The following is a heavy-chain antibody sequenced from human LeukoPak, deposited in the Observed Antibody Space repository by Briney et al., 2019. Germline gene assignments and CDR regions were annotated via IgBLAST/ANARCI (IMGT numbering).Heavy chain of an antibody. CDR2: INAGNGNA. CDR3: ARTIEMAPTATFDY. J-gene: IGHJ4*02. V-gene: IGHV1-3*01. Sequence: ASVKVSCKASGYTFTSYAMHWVRQAPGQRLEWMGWINAGNGNAKYSQKFQGRVTITRDTSASTAYMELSSLRSEDTAVYYCARTIEMAPTATFDYWGQGTLVTVSS. CDR1: GYTFTSYA. D-gene: IGHD5-24*01.